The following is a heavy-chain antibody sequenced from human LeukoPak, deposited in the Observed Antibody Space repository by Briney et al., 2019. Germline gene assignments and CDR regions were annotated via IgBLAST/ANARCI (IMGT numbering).Heavy chain of an antibody. CDR1: WFTVSSNY. V-gene: IGHV3-53*01. Sequence: PGGSLRLSCAASWFTVSSNYMNWVRQAPGKGLEWVSLIYIGDITYYADSVKGRFTISRDNSKNTLYLQMHSLRAEDTAVYYCRGDSSYWGQGTLVTVSS. CDR2: IYIGDIT. CDR3: RGDSSY. J-gene: IGHJ4*02. D-gene: IGHD2-21*01.